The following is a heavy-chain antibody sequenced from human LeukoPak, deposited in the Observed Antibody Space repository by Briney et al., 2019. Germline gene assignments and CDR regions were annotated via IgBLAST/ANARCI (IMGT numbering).Heavy chain of an antibody. J-gene: IGHJ4*02. V-gene: IGHV3-30-3*01. D-gene: IGHD4-17*01. Sequence: GGSLRLSCAASGFTFSSYAVHWVRQAPGKGLEWVAVISYDGSNKYYADSVKGRFTISRDNSKNTLYLQMNSLRAEDTAVYYCARGHYGDYPYYFDYWGQGTLVTVSS. CDR1: GFTFSSYA. CDR2: ISYDGSNK. CDR3: ARGHYGDYPYYFDY.